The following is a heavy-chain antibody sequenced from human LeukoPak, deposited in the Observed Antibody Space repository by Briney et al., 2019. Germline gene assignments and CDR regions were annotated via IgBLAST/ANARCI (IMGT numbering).Heavy chain of an antibody. CDR2: INHSGST. CDR1: GGSFSGYY. D-gene: IGHD3-22*01. J-gene: IGHJ4*02. CDR3: ARVRPYYYDSSGPLVD. V-gene: IGHV4-34*01. Sequence: PSETLSLTCAVYGGSFSGYYWSWIRQPPGKGLEWIGEINHSGSTNYNPSLKSRVTISVDTSKNQFSLKLSSVTAADTAVYYCARVRPYYYDSSGPLVDWGQGTLVTVSS.